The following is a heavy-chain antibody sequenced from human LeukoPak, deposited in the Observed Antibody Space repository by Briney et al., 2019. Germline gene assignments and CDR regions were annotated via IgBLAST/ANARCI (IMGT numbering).Heavy chain of an antibody. J-gene: IGHJ4*02. D-gene: IGHD6-19*01. Sequence: KPSETLSLTCTVSAGSISSSTYWGWIRQPPGKGLEWIGTIYYGGNTYYNPSLESRVTISLDTSKNLFSLKLSSVTAADTAVYYCARRFSTAWYFDSWGQGTLVTVSS. V-gene: IGHV4-39*01. CDR2: IYYGGNT. CDR1: AGSISSSTY. CDR3: ARRFSTAWYFDS.